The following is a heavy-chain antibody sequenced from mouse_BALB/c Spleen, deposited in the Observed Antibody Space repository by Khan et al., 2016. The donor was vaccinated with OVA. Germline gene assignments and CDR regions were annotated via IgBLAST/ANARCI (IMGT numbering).Heavy chain of an antibody. J-gene: IGHJ3*01. D-gene: IGHD1-1*01. CDR2: IDPSSGNN. Sequence: QVQLQQSGAELARPGASVKMSCKASGFIFNSNMMHWVKQRPGQGLEWIGDIDPSSGNNNYNQKFKDKATLTADKSSSTAYMQLSSLTSEDSAVLYCSRVFYCSFGYWGQRTLVTVAA. V-gene: IGHV1-4*01. CDR3: SRVFYCSFGY. CDR1: GFIFNSNM.